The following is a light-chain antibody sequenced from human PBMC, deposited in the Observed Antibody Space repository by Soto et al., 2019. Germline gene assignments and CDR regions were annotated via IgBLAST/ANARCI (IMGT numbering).Light chain of an antibody. J-gene: IGLJ1*01. CDR1: GSDIGAYKY. V-gene: IGLV2-14*01. Sequence: QSALTPPASVSGSPGQAITISCTGTGSDIGAYKYVSWYQQHPVKAPKLMIYEVSNRPSGVSNRFSGSKSGNTDYLTISGLQADDEADYYCSSYRSSNNPYVFGTGTK. CDR3: SSYRSSNNPYV. CDR2: EVS.